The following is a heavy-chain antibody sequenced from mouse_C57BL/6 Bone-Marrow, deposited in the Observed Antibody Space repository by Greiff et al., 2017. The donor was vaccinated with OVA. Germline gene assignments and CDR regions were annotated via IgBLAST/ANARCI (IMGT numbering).Heavy chain of an antibody. CDR2: ISYDGSN. Sequence: VQLQQSGPGLVKPSQSLSLTCSVTGYSITSGYYWNWIRQFPGNKLEWMGYISYDGSNNYNPSLKNRISITRDTSKNQFFLKLNSVTTEDTATYYCARTRLRYAMDYWGQGTSVTVSS. V-gene: IGHV3-6*01. D-gene: IGHD2-4*01. CDR1: GYSITSGYY. J-gene: IGHJ4*01. CDR3: ARTRLRYAMDY.